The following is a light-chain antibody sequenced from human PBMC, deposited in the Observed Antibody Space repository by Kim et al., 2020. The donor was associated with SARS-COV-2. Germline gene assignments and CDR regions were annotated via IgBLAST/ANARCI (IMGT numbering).Light chain of an antibody. CDR1: SLRRYY. CDR3: NSRDSSGNLWV. J-gene: IGLJ3*02. V-gene: IGLV3-19*01. CDR2: GKN. Sequence: ALGQPVRITCQGDSLRRYYASWYQQKPGQAPVLVIYGKNNRPSGIPDRFSGSSSGNTASLTITGAQAEDEADYYCNSRDSSGNLWVFGGGTQLTVL.